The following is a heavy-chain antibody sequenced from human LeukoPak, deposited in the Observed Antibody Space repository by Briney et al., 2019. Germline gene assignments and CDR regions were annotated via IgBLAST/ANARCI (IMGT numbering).Heavy chain of an antibody. CDR3: ARAYYYGSGSYNWKRVPNWFDP. CDR1: GGSISSGGYY. CDR2: IYYGGST. Sequence: PSETLSLTCTVSGGSISSGGYYWSWIRQHPGKGLEWIVYIYYGGSTHFNPSLKSRVIISVDTSKNQFSLKLSSVTAADTAMYYCARAYYYGSGSYNWKRVPNWFDPWGQGTLVTVSS. D-gene: IGHD3-10*01. V-gene: IGHV4-31*03. J-gene: IGHJ5*02.